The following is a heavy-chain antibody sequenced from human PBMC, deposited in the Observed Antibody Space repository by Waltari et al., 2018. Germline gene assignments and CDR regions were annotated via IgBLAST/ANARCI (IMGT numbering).Heavy chain of an antibody. D-gene: IGHD6-19*01. CDR1: GFTFSSYS. CDR2: ISSSSSTI. J-gene: IGHJ4*02. V-gene: IGHV3-48*01. CDR3: ARFSSATPDY. Sequence: EVQLVESGGGLVQPGGSLRLSCAASGFTFSSYSMNWVRQAPGKGLEWVSYISSSSSTIYYADSVKGRFTISRDKAKNSLYLQMNSLRAEDTAVYYCARFSSATPDYWGQGTLVTVSS.